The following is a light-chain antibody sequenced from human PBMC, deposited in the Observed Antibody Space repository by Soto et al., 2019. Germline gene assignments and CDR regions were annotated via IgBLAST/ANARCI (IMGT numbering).Light chain of an antibody. V-gene: IGKV1-5*03. CDR1: QSISSR. Sequence: DIQMTQSPSTLSASVGDRVTITCRASQSISSRLAWYQQKPGEAPKLLIYKASSLESGVPPRFSGSEFGTEFTLTISSLQPDDFATYYCQQYNNYWTFGQGTKVEIK. J-gene: IGKJ1*01. CDR3: QQYNNYWT. CDR2: KAS.